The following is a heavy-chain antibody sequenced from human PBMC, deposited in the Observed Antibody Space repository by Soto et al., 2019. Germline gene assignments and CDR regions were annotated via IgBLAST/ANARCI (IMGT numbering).Heavy chain of an antibody. V-gene: IGHV4-61*01. CDR1: GGSVSSVTYY. D-gene: IGHD1-1*01. CDR2: ISYSGST. J-gene: IGHJ5*02. CDR3: ARADAYKSSCFDP. Sequence: QVQLQESGPGLVKPSETLSLTCIVSGGSVSSVTYYWSWIRQPPGKGLEWIGYISYSGSTNYNPSLTTRVTMSLATSKNQFSLQLISVTAADTAVYYCARADAYKSSCFDPWGQGTLVTVSS.